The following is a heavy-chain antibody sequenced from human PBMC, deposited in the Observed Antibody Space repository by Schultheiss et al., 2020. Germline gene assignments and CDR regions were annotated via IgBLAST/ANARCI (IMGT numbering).Heavy chain of an antibody. D-gene: IGHD2-2*01. V-gene: IGHV4-59*01. Sequence: SETLSLTCTVSGGSISSYYWSWIQQPPGKGLEWIGYIYYSGSTNYNPSLKSRVTISVDTSKNQFSLKLSSVTAADTAVYYCARADCSSTSCYGGDAFDIWGKGTMVTVSS. CDR1: GGSISSYY. J-gene: IGHJ3*02. CDR3: ARADCSSTSCYGGDAFDI. CDR2: IYYSGST.